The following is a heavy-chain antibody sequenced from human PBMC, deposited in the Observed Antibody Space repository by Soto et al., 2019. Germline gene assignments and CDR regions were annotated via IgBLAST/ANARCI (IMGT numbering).Heavy chain of an antibody. Sequence: SETLSLTCAVYGGSFSGYYWSRIRQPPGKGLEWIGEINHSGSTNYNPSLKSRVTISVDTSKNQFSLKLSSVTAADTAVYYCARGRYDILTGYYFRYYFDYWGQGTLVTVSS. CDR2: INHSGST. CDR1: GGSFSGYY. D-gene: IGHD3-9*01. V-gene: IGHV4-34*01. J-gene: IGHJ4*02. CDR3: ARGRYDILTGYYFRYYFDY.